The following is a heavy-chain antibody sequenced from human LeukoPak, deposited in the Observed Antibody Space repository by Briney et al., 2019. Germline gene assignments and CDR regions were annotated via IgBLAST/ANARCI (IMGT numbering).Heavy chain of an antibody. CDR3: ARALNYYDSSGYYYYTIGRYYFDY. J-gene: IGHJ4*02. V-gene: IGHV3-48*03. CDR1: GFTFSSYE. Sequence: AGGSLRLSCAASGFTFSSYEMNWVRQAPGKGLEWVSYISSSGSTIYYADSVKGRFTISRDNAKNSLYLQMNSLRAEDTAVYYCARALNYYDSSGYYYYTIGRYYFDYWGQGTLVTVSS. D-gene: IGHD3-22*01. CDR2: ISSSGSTI.